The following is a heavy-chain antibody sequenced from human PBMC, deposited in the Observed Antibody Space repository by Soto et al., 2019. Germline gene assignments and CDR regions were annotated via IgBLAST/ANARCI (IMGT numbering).Heavy chain of an antibody. Sequence: EVQLLESGGGFVQPGGSLRLSCAASGFTFSSYAITWVRQAPGKGLEWVSTISGTSGRTYYADSVKGRFTISRDNSENTLYLQMNSLRAGDTAVYYCAKDVGLDVWGQGTTVTVSS. V-gene: IGHV3-23*01. CDR3: AKDVGLDV. J-gene: IGHJ6*02. CDR1: GFTFSSYA. CDR2: ISGTSGRT.